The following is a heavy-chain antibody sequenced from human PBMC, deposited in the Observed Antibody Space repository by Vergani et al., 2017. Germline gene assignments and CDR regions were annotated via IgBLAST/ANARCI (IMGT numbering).Heavy chain of an antibody. D-gene: IGHD6-13*01. V-gene: IGHV1-2*02. CDR2: ILPESGAT. J-gene: IGHJ5*02. Sequence: QVQLVQSGAEVKKPGASVKVSCKTSGYRFTGYYLNWVRQAPGQGLEWMGWILPESGATHYAQNFQGRVSMTRDTSINTAYLELNSLTSDDTAIYYCARXEEQQVVDGWFNPWGQGTLVTVSS. CDR3: ARXEEQQVVDGWFNP. CDR1: GYRFTGYY.